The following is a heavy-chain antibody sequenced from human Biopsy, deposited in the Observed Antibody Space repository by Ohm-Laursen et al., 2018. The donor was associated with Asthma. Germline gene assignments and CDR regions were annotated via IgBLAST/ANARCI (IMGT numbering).Heavy chain of an antibody. CDR3: ARAQDYYDSRGYYRSFDY. D-gene: IGHD3-22*01. CDR1: YGSITRGGYY. Sequence: SHTLSLTCTVSYGSITRGGYYWTWIRQHPGKGLEWIGFIYYSGSTYYNPSLKSRVSISIDTSKNQFSLKLSSVTAADTAVYYCARAQDYYDSRGYYRSFDYWGQGTLVTVSS. CDR2: IYYSGST. V-gene: IGHV4-31*03. J-gene: IGHJ4*02.